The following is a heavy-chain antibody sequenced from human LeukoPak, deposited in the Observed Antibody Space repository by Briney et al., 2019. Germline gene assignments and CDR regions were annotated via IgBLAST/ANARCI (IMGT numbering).Heavy chain of an antibody. Sequence: GGSLRLSCAASGFTFSTFAMHWVRLSPGKGLEWVSSITGSGPYILYADSVKRRFTISRDNTKNLLYLEMNSLRAEDTAVYYCARVTYGSGTYGAFDYWGQGTLVTVSS. J-gene: IGHJ4*02. V-gene: IGHV3-21*04. CDR3: ARVTYGSGTYGAFDY. CDR2: ITGSGPYI. D-gene: IGHD3-10*01. CDR1: GFTFSTFA.